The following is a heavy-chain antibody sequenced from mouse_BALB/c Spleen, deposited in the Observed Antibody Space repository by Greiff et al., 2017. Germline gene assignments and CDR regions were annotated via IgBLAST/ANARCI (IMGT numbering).Heavy chain of an antibody. J-gene: IGHJ4*01. V-gene: IGHV1S81*02. CDR3: TRYYGGYYAMDY. CDR1: GYTFTSYY. Sequence: QVQLQQPGAELVKPGASVKLSCKASGYTFTSYYMYWVKQRPGQGLEWIGGINPSNGGTNFNEKFKSKATLTVDKSSSKAYMQLSSLTSEDSAVYYCTRYYGGYYAMDYWGQGTSVTVSS. CDR2: INPSNGGT. D-gene: IGHD1-1*01.